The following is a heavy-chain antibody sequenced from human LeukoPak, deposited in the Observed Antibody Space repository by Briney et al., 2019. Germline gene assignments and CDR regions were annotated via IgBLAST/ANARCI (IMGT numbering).Heavy chain of an antibody. V-gene: IGHV4-39*07. D-gene: IGHD3-3*01. CDR2: IYYSGST. CDR1: GGSISSSSYY. CDR3: ARGSRISLFGVTHMRGSFDI. J-gene: IGHJ3*02. Sequence: SETLSLTCTVSGGSISSSSYYWGWIRQPPGKGLEWIGSIYYSGSTNYNPSLESRVTISVDTSKNQFSLKLSSVTAADTSVYYCARGSRISLFGVTHMRGSFDIWGQGTMVTVSS.